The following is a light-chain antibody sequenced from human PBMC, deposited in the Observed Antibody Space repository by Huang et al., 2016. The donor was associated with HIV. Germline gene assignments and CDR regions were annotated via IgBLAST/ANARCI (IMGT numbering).Light chain of an antibody. CDR2: ADT. V-gene: IGKV3-15*01. CDR1: QSVSSD. J-gene: IGKJ1*01. Sequence: EIVMTQSPATLSVSPGERATLSCRASQSVSSDLAWYQQNPGQAPRLLIDADTIRAAGFPARFSGSGSGTEFTLTISSLQSEDFAVYYCQQYNNWPRGTFGQGTKVEIK. CDR3: QQYNNWPRGT.